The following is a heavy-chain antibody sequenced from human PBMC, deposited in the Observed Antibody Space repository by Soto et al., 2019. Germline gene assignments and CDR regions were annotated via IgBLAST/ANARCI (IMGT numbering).Heavy chain of an antibody. V-gene: IGHV3-74*01. J-gene: IGHJ6*02. Sequence: GGSLRLSCAASGFTFSSYWMHWVRQAPGKGLVWVSRINSDGSSTSYADSVKGRFTISRDNAKNTLYLQMNSLRAEDTAVYYCAIVERFYYYYYGMDVRAQGTTVTVSS. CDR3: AIVERFYYYYYGMDV. CDR2: INSDGSST. CDR1: GFTFSSYW.